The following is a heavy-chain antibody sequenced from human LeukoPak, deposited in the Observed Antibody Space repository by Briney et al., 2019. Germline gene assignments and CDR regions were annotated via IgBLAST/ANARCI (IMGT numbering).Heavy chain of an antibody. CDR2: INPNSGGT. V-gene: IGHV1-2*02. Sequence: ASVKVSCEASGYTFTGYYLHWVRQAPGQGLEWMGWINPNSGGTNYAQKFRGRVTMTRDASISTAYMELSRLRSDDTAVFYCATDDGSGSYYWGQGTLVTVSS. CDR1: GYTFTGYY. D-gene: IGHD3-10*01. CDR3: ATDDGSGSYY. J-gene: IGHJ4*02.